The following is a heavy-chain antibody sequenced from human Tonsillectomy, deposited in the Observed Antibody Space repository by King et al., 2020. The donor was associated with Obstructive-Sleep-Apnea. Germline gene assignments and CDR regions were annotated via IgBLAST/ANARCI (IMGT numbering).Heavy chain of an antibody. CDR3: ARSDYFDTSGYLV. V-gene: IGHV4-30-4*01. Sequence: VQLKESGPGLVKPSQTLSLTCTVSGGSISSGDYYWSWIRQPPGKGLEWIGYIYYSGSTSYNPSLKSRLTISADTSKNQFSLKLSSVTAADTAVYYCARSDYFDTSGYLVWGQGTLVTVSS. CDR2: IYYSGST. D-gene: IGHD3-22*01. CDR1: GGSISSGDYY. J-gene: IGHJ4*02.